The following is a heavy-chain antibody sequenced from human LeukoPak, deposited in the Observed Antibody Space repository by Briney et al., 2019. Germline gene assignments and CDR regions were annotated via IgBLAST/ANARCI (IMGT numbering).Heavy chain of an antibody. Sequence: PGGSLRLSCAASGFVFSGSPIHWVRQASGKGLEWVALIRTKSNNFATAYAASLRGRFTVSRDDSRNMAYLQMNSLKTEDTAVYYYTSLTTKTPWGQGTLVTVSS. CDR1: GFVFSGSP. J-gene: IGHJ5*02. CDR3: TSLTTKTP. CDR2: IRTKSNNFAT. D-gene: IGHD4/OR15-4a*01. V-gene: IGHV3-73*01.